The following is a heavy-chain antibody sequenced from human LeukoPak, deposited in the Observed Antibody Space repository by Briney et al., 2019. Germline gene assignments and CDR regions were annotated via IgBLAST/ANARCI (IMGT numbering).Heavy chain of an antibody. Sequence: SETLSLTCTVSGGSISSYFWIWIRQPPGKGLEWIGYIYYSGNTNSNPSLKSRVTISLDTSKDQFSLKLSSVTAADTAVYYCARDGYNTPGYWGQGTLVTVSS. CDR3: ARDGYNTPGY. J-gene: IGHJ4*02. V-gene: IGHV4-59*12. CDR1: GGSISSYF. D-gene: IGHD5-24*01. CDR2: IYYSGNT.